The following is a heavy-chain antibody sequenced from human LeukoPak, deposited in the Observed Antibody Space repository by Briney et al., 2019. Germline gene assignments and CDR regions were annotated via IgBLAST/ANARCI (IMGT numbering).Heavy chain of an antibody. J-gene: IGHJ6*03. CDR1: GGSISSSSYY. D-gene: IGHD4-17*01. Sequence: PSETLSLTCTVSGGSISSSSYYWGWIRQPPGKGLEWIGSIYYSGSTYYNPSLKSRVTISVDTSKNQFSLKLSSVTAADTAVYYCARDSGAHDYGDYVREEYYYYMDVWGKGTTVTVSS. CDR2: IYYSGST. V-gene: IGHV4-39*07. CDR3: ARDSGAHDYGDYVREEYYYYMDV.